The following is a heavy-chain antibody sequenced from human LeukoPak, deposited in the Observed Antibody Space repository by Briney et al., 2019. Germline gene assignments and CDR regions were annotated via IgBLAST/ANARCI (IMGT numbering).Heavy chain of an antibody. D-gene: IGHD4-17*01. CDR2: IRSKAYGGTT. J-gene: IGHJ4*02. CDR3: TRDLPSTVTYCFDY. CDR1: GFTFGDYA. Sequence: GGSLRLSCTASGFTFGDYAMSWFRQAPGKGLEWVGFIRSKAYGGTTEYAASVKGRFTISRDDSKSIAYLQMNSLKTEDTAVYYCTRDLPSTVTYCFDYWGQGTLVTVSS. V-gene: IGHV3-49*03.